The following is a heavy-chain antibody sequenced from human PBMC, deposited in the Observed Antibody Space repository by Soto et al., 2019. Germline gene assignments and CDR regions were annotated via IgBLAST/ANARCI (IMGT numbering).Heavy chain of an antibody. V-gene: IGHV3-53*01. Sequence: GGSLRLSCAASGFTFSSNCMSWVRQAPGKGLEWVSVIYSGGSTYYADSVKGRFTISRDNSKNTLYLQMNSLRAEDTAVYYCARVVTAIQAFYFDYWGPGALVTVSS. CDR2: IYSGGST. CDR3: ARVVTAIQAFYFDY. CDR1: GFTFSSNC. J-gene: IGHJ4*02. D-gene: IGHD2-21*02.